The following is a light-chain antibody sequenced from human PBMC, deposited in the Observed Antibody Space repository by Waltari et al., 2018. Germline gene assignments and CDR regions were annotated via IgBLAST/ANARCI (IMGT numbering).Light chain of an antibody. Sequence: SYEPTQPPSVSVSPGQTARTTRSGVTLGEKSACWYQKKPGQSPVLVVYQDSKRPSGIPGRFSGSNSGKTATLTISGTQAMDEADYYCQAWDSSTVVFGGGTKLTVL. V-gene: IGLV3-1*01. CDR2: QDS. CDR1: TLGEKS. J-gene: IGLJ2*01. CDR3: QAWDSSTVV.